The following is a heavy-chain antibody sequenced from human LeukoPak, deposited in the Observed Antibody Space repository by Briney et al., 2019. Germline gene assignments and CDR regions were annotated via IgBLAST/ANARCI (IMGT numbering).Heavy chain of an antibody. Sequence: PSETLSLTCTVSGGSISSYYWSWIRQPPGKGLEWIGYIYYSGSTNYNPSLKSRVTISVDTSKNQFSLKLSSVTAADTAVYYCATAGYSSSWPLWGQGTMVTVSS. CDR2: IYYSGST. CDR1: GGSISSYY. J-gene: IGHJ3*01. CDR3: ATAGYSSSWPL. V-gene: IGHV4-59*01. D-gene: IGHD6-13*01.